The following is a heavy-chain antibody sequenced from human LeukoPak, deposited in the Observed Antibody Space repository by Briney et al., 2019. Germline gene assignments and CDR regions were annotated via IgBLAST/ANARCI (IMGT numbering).Heavy chain of an antibody. CDR3: ARFMGKPY. D-gene: IGHD7-27*01. Sequence: GGSLRLSCEASGFSFSNYAMSWVRQAPGKGLAWVSAISSSGDDPFYADSVKGRFTVSRDNSQNTLYLQMNILRAEDTAVYYCARFMGKPYWGQGTLVTVSS. J-gene: IGHJ4*02. CDR1: GFSFSNYA. V-gene: IGHV3-23*01. CDR2: ISSSGDDP.